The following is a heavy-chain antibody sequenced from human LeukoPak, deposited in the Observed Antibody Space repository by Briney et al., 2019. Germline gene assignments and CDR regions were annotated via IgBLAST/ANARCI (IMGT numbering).Heavy chain of an antibody. Sequence: GGSLRLSCAASGFTFSSYAMSWVRQAPGKGLEWVSAISGSGGSTYYADSVKGRFTISRDNSKNTLYLQMNSLKTEDTAVYYCATYITVSGWQPYFDNWGQGTLVTVSS. CDR3: ATYITVSGWQPYFDN. J-gene: IGHJ4*02. CDR2: ISGSGGST. V-gene: IGHV3-23*01. CDR1: GFTFSSYA. D-gene: IGHD6-19*01.